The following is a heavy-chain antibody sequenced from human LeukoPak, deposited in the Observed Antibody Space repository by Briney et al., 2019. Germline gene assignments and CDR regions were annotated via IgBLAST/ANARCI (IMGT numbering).Heavy chain of an antibody. V-gene: IGHV4-59*01. CDR1: GGSISSYY. J-gene: IGHJ5*02. CDR2: IYYSGST. CDR3: ARGVSVAGFRGVDP. Sequence: SETLSLTCTVSGGSISSYYWSWLRQPPGKGLEWIGYIYYSGSTNYNPSLKSRVTMSVDTSKNQFSLKLSSVTAADTAVYYCARGVSVAGFRGVDPWGQGTLVTVSS. D-gene: IGHD6-19*01.